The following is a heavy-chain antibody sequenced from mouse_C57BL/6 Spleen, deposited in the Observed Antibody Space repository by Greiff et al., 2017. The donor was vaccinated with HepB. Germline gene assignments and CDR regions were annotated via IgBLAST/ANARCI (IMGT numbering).Heavy chain of an antibody. D-gene: IGHD1-1*01. CDR3: ASEGYGSGGFAD. V-gene: IGHV2-6*01. CDR1: GFSLTSYG. J-gene: IGHJ3*01. Sequence: VKLVESGPGLVAPSQSLSITCTVSGFSLTSYGVDWVRQSPGKGLEWLGVIWGVGSTNYNSALKSRLSISKDNSKSQVFLKMNSLQTDDTAMYYCASEGYGSGGFADWGQGTLVTVSA. CDR2: IWGVGST.